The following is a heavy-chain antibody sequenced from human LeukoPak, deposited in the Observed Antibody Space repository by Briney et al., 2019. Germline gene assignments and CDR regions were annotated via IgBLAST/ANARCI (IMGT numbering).Heavy chain of an antibody. V-gene: IGHV5-51*01. Sequence: GASLKISCKGSGYSFTSYWIGWVRQLPGKGLEWMGIIYPGDSDTRYSPSFQGQVTISADKSISTAYLQWSSLKASDTAMYYCARSPSVTYYYYYYMDVWGKGTTVTVSS. D-gene: IGHD5/OR15-5a*01. J-gene: IGHJ6*03. CDR2: IYPGDSDT. CDR1: GYSFTSYW. CDR3: ARSPSVTYYYYYYMDV.